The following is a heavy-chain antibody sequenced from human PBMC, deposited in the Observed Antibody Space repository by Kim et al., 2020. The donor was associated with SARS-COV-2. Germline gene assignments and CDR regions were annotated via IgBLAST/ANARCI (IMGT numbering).Heavy chain of an antibody. CDR3: ARGEVGGYYYYGMDV. D-gene: IGHD1-26*01. CDR1: GFTFSSYW. V-gene: IGHV3-7*03. Sequence: GGSLRLSCAASGFTFSSYWMSWVRQAPGKGLEWVANIKQDGSEKYYVDSVKGRFTISRDNAKNSLYLQMNSLRAEDTAVYYCARGEVGGYYYYGMDVWGQGTTVTVSS. J-gene: IGHJ6*02. CDR2: IKQDGSEK.